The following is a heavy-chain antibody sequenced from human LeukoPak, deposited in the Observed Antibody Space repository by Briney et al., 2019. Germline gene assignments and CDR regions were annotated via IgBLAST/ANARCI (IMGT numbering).Heavy chain of an antibody. Sequence: GESLKISCKGSGYTFTSSWIGWVRQMPGKGLEWMGIIYPGDSDTRYSPSFRGQVTISADKSTSTAYLQWSSLKASDTAMYYCAREAVSGAIFGTFDYWGQGTLVTVSS. CDR3: AREAVSGAIFGTFDY. CDR1: GYTFTSSW. D-gene: IGHD2-2*01. CDR2: IYPGDSDT. J-gene: IGHJ4*02. V-gene: IGHV5-51*01.